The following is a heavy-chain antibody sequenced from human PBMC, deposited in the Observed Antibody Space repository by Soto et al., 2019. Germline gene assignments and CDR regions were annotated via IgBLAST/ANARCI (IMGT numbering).Heavy chain of an antibody. J-gene: IGHJ6*02. V-gene: IGHV3-48*01. D-gene: IGHD3-10*01. CDR3: ARDLGALLLWFGELFLPGMAV. Sequence: GGSLRLACAASGFTFSSYSMNWVRQAPGKGLEWVSYISSSSSTIYYADSVKGRFTISRDNAKNSLYLQMNSLRAEDTAVYYCARDLGALLLWFGELFLPGMAVWGQGTTVTVSS. CDR2: ISSSSSTI. CDR1: GFTFSSYS.